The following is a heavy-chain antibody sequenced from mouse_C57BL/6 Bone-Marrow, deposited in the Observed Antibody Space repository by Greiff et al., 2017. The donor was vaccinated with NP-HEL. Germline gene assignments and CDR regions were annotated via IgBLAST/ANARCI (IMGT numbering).Heavy chain of an antibody. J-gene: IGHJ3*01. D-gene: IGHD2-3*01. Sequence: VQLQQSGPELVKPGASVKISCKASGYSFTSYYIHWVKQRPGQGLEWIGWIYPGSGNTKYNEKFKGKATLTADTSSSTAYMQLSSLTSEDSAVYYCASGGYYLSWFAYWGQGTLVTVSA. CDR2: IYPGSGNT. CDR1: GYSFTSYY. V-gene: IGHV1-66*01. CDR3: ASGGYYLSWFAY.